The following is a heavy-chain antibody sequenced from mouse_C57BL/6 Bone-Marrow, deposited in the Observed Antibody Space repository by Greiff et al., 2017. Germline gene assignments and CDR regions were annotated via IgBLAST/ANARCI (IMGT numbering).Heavy chain of an antibody. Sequence: EVQGVASGAELVRPGASVKLSCTASGFNIKDDYMHWVKQRPEQGLEWIGWIDPENGDTEYASKFHGKATITADTSSNTAYLQLSSLTSEDTAVYYCTTWSITTVVAPFDYWGQGTTLTVSS. CDR1: GFNIKDDY. CDR3: TTWSITTVVAPFDY. J-gene: IGHJ2*01. D-gene: IGHD1-1*01. V-gene: IGHV14-4*01. CDR2: IDPENGDT.